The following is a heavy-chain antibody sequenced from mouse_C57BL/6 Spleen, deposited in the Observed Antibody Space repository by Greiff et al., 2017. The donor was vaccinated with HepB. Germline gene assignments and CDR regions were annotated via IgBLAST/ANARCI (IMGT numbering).Heavy chain of an antibody. CDR2: IDPNSGGT. CDR1: GYTFTSYW. Sequence: QVHVKQPGAELVKPGASVKLSCKASGYTFTSYWMHWVKQRPGRGLEWIGRIDPNSGGTKYNEKFKSKATLTVDKPSSTAYMQLSSLTSEDSAVYYCASSDGYYDFDYWGQGTTLTVSS. D-gene: IGHD2-3*01. CDR3: ASSDGYYDFDY. V-gene: IGHV1-72*01. J-gene: IGHJ2*01.